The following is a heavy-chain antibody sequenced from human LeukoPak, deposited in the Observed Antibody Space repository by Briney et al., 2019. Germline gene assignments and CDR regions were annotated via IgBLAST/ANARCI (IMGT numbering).Heavy chain of an antibody. V-gene: IGHV3-66*01. Sequence: GGSLRLSCAASGFPFSLYAMNWVRQAPGKGLEWVSVIYSGGSTYYADSVKGRFTISRDNSKNTLYLQMNSLRAEDTAVYYCARDMYGDYVLDPWGQGTLVTVSS. J-gene: IGHJ5*02. D-gene: IGHD4-17*01. CDR1: GFPFSLYA. CDR2: IYSGGST. CDR3: ARDMYGDYVLDP.